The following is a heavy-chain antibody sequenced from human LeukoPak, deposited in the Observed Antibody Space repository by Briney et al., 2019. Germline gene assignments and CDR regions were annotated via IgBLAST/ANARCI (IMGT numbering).Heavy chain of an antibody. D-gene: IGHD3-9*01. CDR2: ISYDGSNK. Sequence: GGSLRLSCAASGFTFSSYAMHWVRQAPGKGLEWVAVISYDGSNKYYADSVKGRFTISRDNSKNTLYLQMNSLRAEDTAVYYCAREGDYDILTGYYLRALDYWGQGTLVTVSS. CDR1: GFTFSSYA. CDR3: AREGDYDILTGYYLRALDY. V-gene: IGHV3-30-3*01. J-gene: IGHJ4*02.